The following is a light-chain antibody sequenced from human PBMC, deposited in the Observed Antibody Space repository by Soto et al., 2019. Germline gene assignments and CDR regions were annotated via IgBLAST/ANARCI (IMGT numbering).Light chain of an antibody. V-gene: IGKV1-5*01. CDR1: QSVGSL. Sequence: DIQMTQSPSSLSASIGDKVTITCRASQSVGSLLAGYQQKPGKTPNLLIYDASNLETGVQSRFSGSGSGTEFPLPISNLQPGDFATYYCQQYSGYSSWTFGQGTKV. J-gene: IGKJ1*01. CDR3: QQYSGYSSWT. CDR2: DAS.